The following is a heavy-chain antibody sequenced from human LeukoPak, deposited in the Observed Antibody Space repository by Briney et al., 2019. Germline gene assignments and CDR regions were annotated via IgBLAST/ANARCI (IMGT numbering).Heavy chain of an antibody. CDR1: GFTVSSNS. Sequence: GGSLRLSCTVSGFTVSSNSMSWVRQAPGKGLEWVSFIYSGTIHYSDSVKGRFTISRDNSKNTLYLQMNSLRAEDTAVYYCARRAGAYSHPYDYCGQGTLGTVSS. V-gene: IGHV3-53*01. CDR3: ARRAGAYSHPYDY. CDR2: IYSGTI. J-gene: IGHJ4*02. D-gene: IGHD4/OR15-4a*01.